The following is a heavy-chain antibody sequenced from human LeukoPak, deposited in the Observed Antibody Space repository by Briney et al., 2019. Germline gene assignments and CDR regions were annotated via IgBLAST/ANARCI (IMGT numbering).Heavy chain of an antibody. J-gene: IGHJ6*02. Sequence: GRSLRLSCAASGFTFDDYAMHWVRQAPGKGLEWVSGISWNSGSIGYADSVKGRFTISRDNAKNSLYLQMNSLRAEDTALYYCAKDMLRWGHSQVSYGMDVWGQGTTVTVSS. CDR1: GFTFDDYA. CDR2: ISWNSGSI. V-gene: IGHV3-9*01. D-gene: IGHD2-21*02. CDR3: AKDMLRWGHSQVSYGMDV.